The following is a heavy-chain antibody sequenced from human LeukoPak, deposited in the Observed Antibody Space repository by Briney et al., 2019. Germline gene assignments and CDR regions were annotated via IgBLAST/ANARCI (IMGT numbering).Heavy chain of an antibody. J-gene: IGHJ5*02. D-gene: IGHD3-3*01. Sequence: ASVKVSCKASGYTFTGYYMHWVRQAPGQGLEWMGWINPNSGGTNYAQKFQGRVTMTRDTSISTAYMELSRLRSDDTAVYYCARAPTIFGGEVWFDPWGQGTLVTVSS. V-gene: IGHV1-2*02. CDR3: ARAPTIFGGEVWFDP. CDR1: GYTFTGYY. CDR2: INPNSGGT.